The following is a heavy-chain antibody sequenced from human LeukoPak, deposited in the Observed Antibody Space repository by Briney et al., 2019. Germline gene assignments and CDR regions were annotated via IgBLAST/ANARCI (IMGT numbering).Heavy chain of an antibody. V-gene: IGHV3-66*02. CDR2: LYSGGST. CDR1: GFIVSSNF. Sequence: SGGSLRLSSAASGFIVSSNFMSWVRQAPGKGLEWVSVLYSGGSTYYADSVKGRFTISGDNSKNTLYLQMNSLRPEDTAVFYCARGSRNVYFDYWGQGTLVAVSS. CDR3: ARGSRNVYFDY. J-gene: IGHJ4*02. D-gene: IGHD2-8*01.